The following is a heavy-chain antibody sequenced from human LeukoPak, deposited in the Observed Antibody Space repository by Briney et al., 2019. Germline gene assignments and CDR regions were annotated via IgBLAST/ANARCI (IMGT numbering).Heavy chain of an antibody. CDR1: GFTFSNYW. CDR2: IYVDGRTT. CDR3: IRDFRSADL. J-gene: IGHJ5*02. Sequence: GSLRLSCVASGFTFSNYWMHWVRQPPGKGLVWVSRIYVDGRTTNYADSVKGRFIISRDNAKNTVYLEMNSLSVEDTATYYCIRDFRSADLWGQGTLVTVTS. V-gene: IGHV3-74*01.